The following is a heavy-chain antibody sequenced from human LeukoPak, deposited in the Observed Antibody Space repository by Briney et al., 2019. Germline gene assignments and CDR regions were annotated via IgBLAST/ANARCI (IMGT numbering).Heavy chain of an antibody. J-gene: IGHJ5*02. CDR3: ARDAQWLSSSWSRVLYNWFDP. V-gene: IGHV6-1*01. CDR2: TYYRSKWYN. CDR1: GDTVSSNSAA. Sequence: SQTLSLTCAISGDTVSSNSAAWNWIRQSPSRGLEWLGRTYYRSKWYNDYAVSVKSRITINPDTSKNQFSLQLNSATPEDTAVYYCARDAQWLSSSWSRVLYNWFDPWGQGTLVTVSS. D-gene: IGHD6-13*01.